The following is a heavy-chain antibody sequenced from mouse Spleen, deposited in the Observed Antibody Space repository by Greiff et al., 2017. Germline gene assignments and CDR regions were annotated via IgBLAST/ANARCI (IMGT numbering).Heavy chain of an antibody. V-gene: IGHV1S26*01. J-gene: IGHJ3*01. Sequence: QVQLQQPGAELVKPGASVKMSCKASGYTFTSYWMHWVKQRPGQGLEWIGYINPSTGYTEYNQKFKDKATLTADKSSSTAYMQLSSLTSEDSAVYYCARSTMITAFAYWGQGTLVTVSA. CDR3: ARSTMITAFAY. CDR2: INPSTGYT. D-gene: IGHD2-4*01. CDR1: GYTFTSYW.